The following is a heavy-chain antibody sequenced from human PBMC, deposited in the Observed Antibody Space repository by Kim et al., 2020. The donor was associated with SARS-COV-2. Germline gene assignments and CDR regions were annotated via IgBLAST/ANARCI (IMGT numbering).Heavy chain of an antibody. CDR3: ARHRSYGCSSTSCPYYYYYYMDV. Sequence: GESLKISCKGSGYSFTSYWIGWVRHMPGKGLEWMGIIYPGDSDTRYSPSFQGQVTISADKSISTAYLQWSSLKASDTAMYYCARHRSYGCSSTSCPYYYYYYMDVWGKGTTVTVSS. J-gene: IGHJ6*03. V-gene: IGHV5-51*01. CDR2: IYPGDSDT. CDR1: GYSFTSYW. D-gene: IGHD2-2*01.